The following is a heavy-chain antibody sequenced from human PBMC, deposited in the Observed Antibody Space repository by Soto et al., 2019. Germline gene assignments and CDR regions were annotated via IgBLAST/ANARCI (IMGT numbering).Heavy chain of an antibody. J-gene: IGHJ4*02. CDR3: ARDKSGPADY. V-gene: IGHV3-74*01. CDR1: GFTFSNYW. Sequence: GGSLRLSCEVSGFTFSNYWMHWVRQAPGKGLVWVSRINSDGSDTTYADSVKGRFTISRDNAMNTLFLQMNNLRGDDTALYYCARDKSGPADYWGQGTLVTVSS. CDR2: INSDGSDT. D-gene: IGHD5-12*01.